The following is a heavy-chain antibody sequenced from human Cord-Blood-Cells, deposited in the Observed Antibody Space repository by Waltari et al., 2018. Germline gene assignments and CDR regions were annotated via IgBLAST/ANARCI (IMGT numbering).Heavy chain of an antibody. J-gene: IGHJ4*02. V-gene: IGHV1-18*01. D-gene: IGHD3-16*01. CDR2: ISAYNGNT. Sequence: LQLVQSGAEVKKTGASEKVSCKAPGYTITHHGISGVRQAPGQGLEWMGWISAYNGNTNYAQKLQGRVTMTTDTSTSTAYMELRSLRSDYTAVYYCARDLTGDLIDYWGQGTLVTVSS. CDR1: GYTITHHG. CDR3: ARDLTGDLIDY.